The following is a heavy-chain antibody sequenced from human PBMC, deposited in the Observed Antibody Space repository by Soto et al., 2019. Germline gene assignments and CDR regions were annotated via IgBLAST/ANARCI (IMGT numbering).Heavy chain of an antibody. D-gene: IGHD3-3*01. CDR3: ARNGSYYDFWSGYYFGGGMDV. V-gene: IGHV4-34*01. CDR2: INHSGST. Sequence: KASETLSLTCAVYGGSFSGYYWSWIRQPPGKGLEWIGEINHSGSTNYNPSLKSRVTISVDTSKNQFSLKLSSVTAADTAVYYCARNGSYYDFWSGYYFGGGMDVWGQGTTVTVS. J-gene: IGHJ6*02. CDR1: GGSFSGYY.